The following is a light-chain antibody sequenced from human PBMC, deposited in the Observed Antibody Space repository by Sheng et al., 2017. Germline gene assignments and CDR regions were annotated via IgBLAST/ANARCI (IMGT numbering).Light chain of an antibody. J-gene: IGKJ1*01. CDR2: KAS. Sequence: IQMTQSPSTLSASVGDRVTITCRASQNIRIWVAWYQQKPGKAPKALIYKASNLERGVPSRFSGGGSGTQFTLTISNLQPDDFAIYYCQQYSDDWSFGQGTKVENK. CDR1: QNIRIW. V-gene: IGKV1-5*03. CDR3: QQYSDDWS.